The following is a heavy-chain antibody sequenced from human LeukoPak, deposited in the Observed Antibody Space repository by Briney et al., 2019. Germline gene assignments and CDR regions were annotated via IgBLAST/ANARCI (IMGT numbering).Heavy chain of an antibody. V-gene: IGHV3-53*01. CDR3: AKHTGGILRSLDY. D-gene: IGHD1-14*01. CDR2: IFIHGDET. CDR1: GFTVSSNY. J-gene: IGHJ4*02. Sequence: GGSLRLSCAASGFTVSSNYMSWVRQAPGKGLEWVSGIFIHGDETYHAESVKGRFTTSRDNSKSTLYLQMNSLRADDTAVYYCAKHTGGILRSLDYWGQGTLVTVSS.